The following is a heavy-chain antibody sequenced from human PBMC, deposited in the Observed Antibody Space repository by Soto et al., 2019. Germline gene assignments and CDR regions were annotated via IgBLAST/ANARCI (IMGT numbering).Heavy chain of an antibody. CDR2: IAATSDAE. D-gene: IGHD1-26*01. J-gene: IGHJ6*02. CDR3: AKYSEAYPVYNGLHL. V-gene: IGHV3-23*01. Sequence: EVRLLESGGGLVPPGGSLRLSCVASGFPFSSSAMNWVRQAPGKGLEWVSIIAATSDAEYYAESVKGRFTSSRDNSKNTLYLQMNRLRAEDTAIYSCAKYSEAYPVYNGLHLWGQGTRVIVSS. CDR1: GFPFSSSA.